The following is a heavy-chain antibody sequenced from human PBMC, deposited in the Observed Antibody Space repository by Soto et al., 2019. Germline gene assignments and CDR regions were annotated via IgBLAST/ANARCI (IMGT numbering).Heavy chain of an antibody. V-gene: IGHV3-23*01. CDR3: AKDQGSSWYEIDY. CDR1: GFTFSNYA. J-gene: IGHJ4*02. CDR2: ISGSGGST. D-gene: IGHD6-13*01. Sequence: GGSLRLSCAASGFTFSNYAVTWVRQAPGKGLEWVSTISGSGGSTYYADSVKGRFTISRDNSKNTLYLQVNSLRAEDTAVYYCAKDQGSSWYEIDYWGQGTLVTVSS.